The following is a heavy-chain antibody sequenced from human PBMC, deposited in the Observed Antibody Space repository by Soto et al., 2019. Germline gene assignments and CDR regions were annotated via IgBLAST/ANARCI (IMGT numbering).Heavy chain of an antibody. D-gene: IGHD6-13*01. CDR3: ARALVRGGFDP. CDR2: ISSSSSYI. V-gene: IGHV3-21*01. Sequence: EVQLVESGGGLVKPGGSLRLSCAASGFTFSSYSMNWVRQAPGKGLEWVSSISSSSSYIYYADSVKGRFTISRDNAKNSLYLQMNSLSAEDTAVYYCARALVRGGFDPWGRGTLVTVSS. CDR1: GFTFSSYS. J-gene: IGHJ5*02.